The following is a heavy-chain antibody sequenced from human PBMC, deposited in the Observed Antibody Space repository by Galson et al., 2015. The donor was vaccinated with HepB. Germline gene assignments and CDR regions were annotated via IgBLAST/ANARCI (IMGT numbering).Heavy chain of an antibody. J-gene: IGHJ5*02. V-gene: IGHV4-39*07. CDR1: GDSIGRSVSY. D-gene: IGHD3-3*01. CDR2: VLSSGSA. Sequence: LSLTCTVSGDSIGRSVSYWGWIRQPPGKGLEWIGSVLSSGSAYYKSSLRSRVTISVDTSKNRFSLKLSSVTAADTAVYYCARAVYYDFWNGFGPWGQGTLVTVSS. CDR3: ARAVYYDFWNGFGP.